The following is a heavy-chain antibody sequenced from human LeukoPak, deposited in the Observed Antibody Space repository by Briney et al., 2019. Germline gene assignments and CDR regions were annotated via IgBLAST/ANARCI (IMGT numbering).Heavy chain of an antibody. Sequence: SETLSLTCTVSGGSISSSSYYWGWIRQPPGKGLEWIGSIYYSGSTYYNPSLKSRVTISVDTSKNQFSLKLSSVTAADTAVYYCARGLGGYDILTGDRTYNWFDPWGQGTLVTVSS. CDR2: IYYSGST. V-gene: IGHV4-39*01. CDR3: ARGLGGYDILTGDRTYNWFDP. J-gene: IGHJ5*02. D-gene: IGHD3-9*01. CDR1: GGSISSSSYY.